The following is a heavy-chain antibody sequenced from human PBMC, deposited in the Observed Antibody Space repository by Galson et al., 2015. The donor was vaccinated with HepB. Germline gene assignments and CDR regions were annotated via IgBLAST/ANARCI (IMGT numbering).Heavy chain of an antibody. V-gene: IGHV3-23*01. CDR1: GFTFSSDT. Sequence: SLRISCADSGFTFSSDTMSWVRQAPGKGLERDSGITGSGGSIYYADSLKGRFTNSRDNSKKTMYLQMDSLRAEDTAVYYCARGGTGSKFDYWGQGTLVTVSS. J-gene: IGHJ4*02. CDR2: ITGSGGSI. CDR3: ARGGTGSKFDY. D-gene: IGHD1-26*01.